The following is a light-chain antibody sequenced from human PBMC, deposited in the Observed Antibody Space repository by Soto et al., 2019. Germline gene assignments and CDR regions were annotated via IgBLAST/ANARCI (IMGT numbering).Light chain of an antibody. CDR2: GAS. CDR3: QQLNRFPIP. CDR1: QGISSF. J-gene: IGKJ3*01. V-gene: IGKV1-9*01. Sequence: IPLTQSPSSLSASVGDRVTITCRASQGISSFLAWYQQKPGKAPKLLIYGASTLQSGVPSRFSGSGSGTDFTLTIGSLQPEDFATYCCQQLNRFPIPFGPGTKVDIK.